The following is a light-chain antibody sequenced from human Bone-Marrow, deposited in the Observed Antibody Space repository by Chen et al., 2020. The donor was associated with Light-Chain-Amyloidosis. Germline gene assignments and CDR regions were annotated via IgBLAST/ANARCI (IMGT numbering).Light chain of an antibody. CDR3: QVWDRSSDRPV. Sequence: SYVPTQPSSVSVAPGKTATIDCGGNNIGSTSVHWYQQTPGQAPLLVVYDDSDRPSGIPVRLSGSNSGNTATLTISRVEAGDEADYYCQVWDRSSDRPVFGGGTKLTVL. CDR1: NIGSTS. V-gene: IGLV3-21*03. J-gene: IGLJ3*02. CDR2: DDS.